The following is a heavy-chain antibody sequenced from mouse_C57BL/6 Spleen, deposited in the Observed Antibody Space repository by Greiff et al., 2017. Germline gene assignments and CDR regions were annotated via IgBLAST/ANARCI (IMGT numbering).Heavy chain of an antibody. D-gene: IGHD4-1*01. CDR2: IYPGSGST. J-gene: IGHJ3*01. CDR1: GYTFTSYW. V-gene: IGHV1-55*01. Sequence: QVQLQQPGAELVKPGASVKMSCKASGYTFTSYWITWVKQRPGQGLEWIGDIYPGSGSTNYNEKFKSKATLTVDTSSSTAYMQLSSLTAEDSAVYYCVIRGLGRPGFAYGGQGTLVTVSA. CDR3: VIRGLGRPGFAY.